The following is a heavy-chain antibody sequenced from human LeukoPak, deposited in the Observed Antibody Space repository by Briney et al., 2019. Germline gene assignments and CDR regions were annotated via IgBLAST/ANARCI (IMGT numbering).Heavy chain of an antibody. CDR1: GDSIRSGGYY. V-gene: IGHV4-31*03. CDR3: ARVYGDYPSYFDL. Sequence: PSETLSLTCTVSGDSIRSGGYYWSWVRQHPGKGLEWIGYIYYSGRTYYNTSLKSRLTISADTSKNQFSLKMSSVTAADTAVYYCARVYGDYPSYFDLWGQGTLVAVSS. D-gene: IGHD4-17*01. J-gene: IGHJ4*02. CDR2: IYYSGRT.